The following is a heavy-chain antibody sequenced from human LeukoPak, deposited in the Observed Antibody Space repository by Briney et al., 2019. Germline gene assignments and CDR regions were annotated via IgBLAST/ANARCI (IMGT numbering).Heavy chain of an antibody. Sequence: GGSLRLSCAASGFTFSRYWMHWVRQAPGKGLEWVSYSDTEGSMTSYADSVKGRFTISRDNAKNTLYLEMHSLRVEDTAIYYCAREGSYLNSGGSYYLHWLDPWGQGTLATVSS. J-gene: IGHJ5*02. V-gene: IGHV3-74*01. CDR3: AREGSYLNSGGSYYLHWLDP. CDR2: SDTEGSMT. D-gene: IGHD3-22*01. CDR1: GFTFSRYW.